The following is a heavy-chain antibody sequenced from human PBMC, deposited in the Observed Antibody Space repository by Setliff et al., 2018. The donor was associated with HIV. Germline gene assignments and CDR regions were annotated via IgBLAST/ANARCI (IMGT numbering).Heavy chain of an antibody. Sequence: GGSLRLSCAASGFIFSHYAMHWVRQAPGKGLEWVALIAYDGSYKYYVDSVKGRFTISRDNAKNMLYLQMNSLSADGTAVYYCVRGSGYYYFDNWGQGALVTVSS. CDR1: GFIFSHYA. CDR3: VRGSGYYYFDN. CDR2: IAYDGSYK. V-gene: IGHV3-33*01. D-gene: IGHD3-22*01. J-gene: IGHJ4*02.